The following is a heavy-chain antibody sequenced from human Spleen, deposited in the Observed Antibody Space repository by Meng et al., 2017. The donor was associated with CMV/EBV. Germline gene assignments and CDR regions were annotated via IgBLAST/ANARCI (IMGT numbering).Heavy chain of an antibody. CDR2: IHFDGSSK. CDR1: GFTFSSYG. Sequence: GESLKISCAVSGFTFSSYGMHWVRQAPGKGLEWVAFIHFDGSSKYYADSVKGRFTISRDNSKNTLYLQMNSLRVEDTALYHCAKAQGFCTSTSCLRHAFDIWGQGTMVTVSS. J-gene: IGHJ3*02. V-gene: IGHV3-30*02. CDR3: AKAQGFCTSTSCLRHAFDI. D-gene: IGHD2-2*01.